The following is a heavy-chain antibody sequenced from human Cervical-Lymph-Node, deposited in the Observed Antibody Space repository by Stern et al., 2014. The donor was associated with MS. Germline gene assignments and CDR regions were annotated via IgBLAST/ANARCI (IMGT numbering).Heavy chain of an antibody. J-gene: IGHJ6*02. CDR3: ARDRGYYYQRVGYYYGMDV. D-gene: IGHD3-22*01. Sequence: VQLVESGAEVKKPGASGKGSCKASGYTFTSYGISWVRQAPGQGLEWMGWISVYNGNTNYAQKLQGRVTMTTDTSTSTAYMELRSLRSDDTAVYYCARDRGYYYQRVGYYYGMDVWGQGTTVTVSS. V-gene: IGHV1-18*01. CDR1: GYTFTSYG. CDR2: ISVYNGNT.